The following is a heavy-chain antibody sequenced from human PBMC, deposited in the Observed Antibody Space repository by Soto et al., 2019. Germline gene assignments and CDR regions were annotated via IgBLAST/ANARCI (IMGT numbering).Heavy chain of an antibody. CDR2: INAGSGNT. CDR1: GYTSTNYG. Sequence: ASVKVSCKASGYTSTNYGMHWVRQAPGQRLEWMGWINAGSGNTKYSQKFQGRITITRDTSASTVYMELSSLRSEDTAVYYCARGFDWLLGTHTYYFDYWGQGTLVTVSS. CDR3: ARGFDWLLGTHTYYFDY. J-gene: IGHJ4*02. D-gene: IGHD3-9*01. V-gene: IGHV1-3*01.